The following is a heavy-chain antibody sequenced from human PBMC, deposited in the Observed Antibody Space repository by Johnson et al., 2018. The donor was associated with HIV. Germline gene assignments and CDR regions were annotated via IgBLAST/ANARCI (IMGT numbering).Heavy chain of an antibody. CDR3: ARAGGSGDAFDI. V-gene: IGHV3-30*03. Sequence: QVQLVESGGGVVQPGRSLRLSCAASGFTFSNYDMHWVRQPPGKGLEWVAVISSDGSNKYYFDSVKGRFTISRANSKNTLYLQMNSLRAEDTAVYYCARAGGSGDAFDIWGQGTMVTVSS. D-gene: IGHD3-10*01. CDR1: GFTFSNYD. CDR2: ISSDGSNK. J-gene: IGHJ3*02.